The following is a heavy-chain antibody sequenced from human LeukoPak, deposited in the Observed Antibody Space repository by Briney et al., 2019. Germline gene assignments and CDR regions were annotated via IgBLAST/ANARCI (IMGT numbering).Heavy chain of an antibody. J-gene: IGHJ2*01. CDR2: ISSSSSYI. V-gene: IGHV3-21*01. CDR1: GFTFSSYS. CDR3: ARVSSPWYQRYSSGCHRTCWYFDL. D-gene: IGHD6-19*01. Sequence: GGSLRLSCAASGFTFSSYSMNWVRQAPGKGLEWVSSISSSSSYIYYADSVKGRFTISRDNAKNSLYLQMNSLRAEDTAVYYCARVSSPWYQRYSSGCHRTCWYFDLWGRGTLVTVSS.